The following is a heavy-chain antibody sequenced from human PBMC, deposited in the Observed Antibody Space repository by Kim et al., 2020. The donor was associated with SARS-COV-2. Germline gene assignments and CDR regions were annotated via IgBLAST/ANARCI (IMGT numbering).Heavy chain of an antibody. V-gene: IGHV3-33*06. D-gene: IGHD3-10*01. CDR2: IWYDGSNK. Sequence: GGSLRLSCAASGFTFSSYGMHWVRQAPGKGLEWVAVIWYDGSNKYYADSVKGRFTISRDNSKNTLYLQMNSLRAEDTAVYYCAKDRGMVRGWFDPWGQGTLVTVSS. CDR1: GFTFSSYG. J-gene: IGHJ5*02. CDR3: AKDRGMVRGWFDP.